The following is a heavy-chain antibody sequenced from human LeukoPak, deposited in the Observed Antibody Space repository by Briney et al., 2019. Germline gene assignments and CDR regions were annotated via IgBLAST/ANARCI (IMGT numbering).Heavy chain of an antibody. CDR1: GFTFSRYG. Sequence: GGSLRLSCAASGFTFSRYGMNWVRQAPGKGLEWVSALSGSGASTYYADSVKGRFTISRDNSKNTLYLQMNSLRAEDTAVYYCAKDILWFGEKGNGFDYWGQGTLVTVSS. V-gene: IGHV3-23*01. J-gene: IGHJ4*02. CDR2: LSGSGAST. D-gene: IGHD3-10*01. CDR3: AKDILWFGEKGNGFDY.